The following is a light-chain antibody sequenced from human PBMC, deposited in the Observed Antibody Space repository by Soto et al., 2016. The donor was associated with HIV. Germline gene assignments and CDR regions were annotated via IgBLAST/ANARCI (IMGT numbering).Light chain of an antibody. Sequence: SSELTQDPAVSVALGQTVTITCQGDSLRRYYASWYQQKPGQAPLLVIYGKNMRPLGIPGRFSGSSSGNTASLTITGAQAEDEADYYCDSRASSTNHVVFGGGTKLTVL. V-gene: IGLV3-19*01. CDR3: DSRASSTNHVV. J-gene: IGLJ2*01. CDR1: SLRRYY. CDR2: GKN.